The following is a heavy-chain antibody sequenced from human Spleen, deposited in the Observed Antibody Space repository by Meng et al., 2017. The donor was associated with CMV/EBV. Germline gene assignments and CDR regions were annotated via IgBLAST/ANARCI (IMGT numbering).Heavy chain of an antibody. CDR3: TRQDSYDSGSYYESPFGH. CDR2: VNPHSGGA. J-gene: IGHJ4*02. V-gene: IGHV1-2*02. Sequence: ASVKVSCKASGYSFSAYYMHWVRQAPGQGLEWMGWVNPHSGGAEFAQKFQGRVTMTRDMSMTTVYMELRRLRSDDTAVYYCTRQDSYDSGSYYESPFGHWGQGTLVTVSS. D-gene: IGHD3-10*01. CDR1: GYSFSAYY.